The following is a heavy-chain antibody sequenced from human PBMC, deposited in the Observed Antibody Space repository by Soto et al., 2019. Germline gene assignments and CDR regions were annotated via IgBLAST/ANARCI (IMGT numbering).Heavy chain of an antibody. CDR3: ARVSWNELVFDY. CDR2: VYYSGST. J-gene: IGHJ4*02. CDR1: GGSISSVGYY. D-gene: IGHD1-1*01. Sequence: QVQLQESGPGLVKPSQTLSLTCTVSGGSISSVGYYWSWIRQHPGKGLEWIGYVYYSGSTYYNPSLKRSVTISVDTSKNQFSLKLSSVTAADTAVYYCARVSWNELVFDYWGQGTLVTVSS. V-gene: IGHV4-31*03.